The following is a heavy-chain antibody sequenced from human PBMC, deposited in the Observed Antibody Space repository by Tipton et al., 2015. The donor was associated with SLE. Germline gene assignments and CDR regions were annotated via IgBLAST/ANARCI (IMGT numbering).Heavy chain of an antibody. J-gene: IGHJ3*01. D-gene: IGHD2-15*01. V-gene: IGHV4-59*12. Sequence: TLSLTCTVSGGPISGFYWSWIRQPPGKGLEWIGYIYYSGSTNYNPSLKSRVTISVDTSKNQFSLKLSSVTAADTAVYYCARSPPYCSGGTCCRRAYAVDFWGQGTMVAVSS. CDR2: IYYSGST. CDR3: ARSPPYCSGGTCCRRAYAVDF. CDR1: GGPISGFY.